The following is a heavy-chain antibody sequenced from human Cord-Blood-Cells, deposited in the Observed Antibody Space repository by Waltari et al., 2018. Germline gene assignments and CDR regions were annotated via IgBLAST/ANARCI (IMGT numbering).Heavy chain of an antibody. CDR2: IYHSGST. CDR1: GGSISSSNW. Sequence: QVQLQESGPGLVKPSGTLSLTCAVSGGSISSSNWWSWVRQPPGKGLEWIGEIYHSGSTNYHPALQSRVTISVNKSKNQFSLKLSSVTAADTAGYYCARDSSSSSNYYYYYGMDVWGQGTTVTVSS. D-gene: IGHD6-6*01. CDR3: ARDSSSSSNYYYYYGMDV. J-gene: IGHJ6*02. V-gene: IGHV4-4*02.